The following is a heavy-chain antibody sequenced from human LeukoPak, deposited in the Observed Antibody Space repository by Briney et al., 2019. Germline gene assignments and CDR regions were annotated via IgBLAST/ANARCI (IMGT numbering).Heavy chain of an antibody. J-gene: IGHJ4*02. CDR2: FKTKYNQV. D-gene: IGHD4-11*01. CDR3: ARSVPDYTRFDY. Sequence: GGSLRLSCVASGFTFNDYAMNWVRQAPGRGLEWVSTFKTKYNQVYYAESVRGRFTISTDNSKNTVFLQMNSLGAEDTALYYCARSVPDYTRFDYWGQGALVTVSS. CDR1: GFTFNDYA. V-gene: IGHV3-23*05.